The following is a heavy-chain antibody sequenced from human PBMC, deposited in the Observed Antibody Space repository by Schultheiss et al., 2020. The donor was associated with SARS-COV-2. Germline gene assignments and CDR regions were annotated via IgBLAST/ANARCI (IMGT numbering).Heavy chain of an antibody. J-gene: IGHJ4*02. CDR3: ARTGGRY. D-gene: IGHD1-14*01. V-gene: IGHV4-34*01. CDR2: INHSGNT. CDR1: GGSFSGYY. Sequence: GSLRLSCAVYGGSFSGYYWSWIRQPPGKGLEWIGEINHSGNTNYNPSLKSRVTISVDTSKNQFSLKLSSVTAADTAVYYCARTGGRYWGQGTLVTVSS.